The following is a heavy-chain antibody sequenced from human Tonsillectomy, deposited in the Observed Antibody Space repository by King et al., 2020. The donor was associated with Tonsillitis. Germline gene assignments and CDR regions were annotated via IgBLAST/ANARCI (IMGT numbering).Heavy chain of an antibody. CDR2: ISGDGGKT. Sequence: VQLVESGGGVVQPGGSLRLSCATSGFTFDDYAMHWVRQAPGKGLEWVSLISGDGGKTFYTDSVKGRFTISRDNSKNSLYLQMNSLRTEDTALYYCVIDAQFGQTGYYDMDVWGKGTTVTVSS. CDR1: GFTFDDYA. D-gene: IGHD3-10*01. J-gene: IGHJ6*03. V-gene: IGHV3-43*02. CDR3: VIDAQFGQTGYYDMDV.